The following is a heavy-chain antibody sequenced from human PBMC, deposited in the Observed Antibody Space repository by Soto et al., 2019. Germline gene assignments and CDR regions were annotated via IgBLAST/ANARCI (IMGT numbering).Heavy chain of an antibody. CDR3: AKDLRQGASGATVYGMDV. J-gene: IGHJ6*02. CDR2: ISADGSKR. V-gene: IGHV3-30*18. D-gene: IGHD1-26*01. Sequence: QVQLMESGGGEVQPGASLRLSCVASGFTFSNFGMHWVRQAPGKGLEWVALISADGSKRYFGDSVQGRLSIYRDNSKNTVYVQINSLRGDDAAVYYCAKDLRQGASGATVYGMDVWGHGTTVSVSS. CDR1: GFTFSNFG.